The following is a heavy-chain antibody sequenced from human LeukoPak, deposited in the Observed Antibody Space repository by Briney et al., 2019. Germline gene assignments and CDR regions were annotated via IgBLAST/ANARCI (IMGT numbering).Heavy chain of an antibody. J-gene: IGHJ6*02. CDR1: GFTGSNNY. D-gene: IGHD6-13*01. CDR3: AGHSEMDV. V-gene: IGHV3-53*01. CDR2: IYSGGST. Sequence: GGSLRLSCAASGFTGSNNYMIWVRQAPGKGLEWVSLIYSGGSTYYSDSVRGRFATSRDNSKNTLYLQMSSLRAEDTAVYYCAGHSEMDVWGQGITVTVSS.